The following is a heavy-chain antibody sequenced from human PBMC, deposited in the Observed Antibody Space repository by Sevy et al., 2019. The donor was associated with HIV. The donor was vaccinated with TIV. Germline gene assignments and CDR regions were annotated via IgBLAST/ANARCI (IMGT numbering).Heavy chain of an antibody. J-gene: IGHJ6*02. CDR1: GGTFSSYA. D-gene: IGHD6-19*01. V-gene: IGHV1-69*13. Sequence: ASMKVSCKASGGTFSSYAISWVRQAPGQGLEWMGGIIPIFGTANYAQKFQGRVTITADESTSTAYMELSSLRSEDTAVYYCARVGIAVAGRADYYYYYGMDVWGQGTTVTVSS. CDR2: IIPIFGTA. CDR3: ARVGIAVAGRADYYYYYGMDV.